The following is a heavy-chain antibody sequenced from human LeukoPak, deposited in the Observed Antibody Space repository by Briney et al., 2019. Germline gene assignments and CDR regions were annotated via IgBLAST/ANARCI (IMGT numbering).Heavy chain of an antibody. CDR1: GYTFTNYG. D-gene: IGHD6-19*01. CDR2: ISAHDGTR. Sequence: ASVKLSCKASGYTFTNYGITWVRQAPGQGIEWMGWISAHDGTRNYALKHEDRVTMTTDTSTSTAYMELRGLRSDDTAVYYCARRSTLYSSGRFYFDYWGQGTLVTVSS. CDR3: ARRSTLYSSGRFYFDY. V-gene: IGHV1-18*01. J-gene: IGHJ4*02.